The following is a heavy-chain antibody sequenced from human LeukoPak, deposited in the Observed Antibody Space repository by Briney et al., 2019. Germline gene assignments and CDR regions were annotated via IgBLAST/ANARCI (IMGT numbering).Heavy chain of an antibody. J-gene: IGHJ4*02. CDR2: IYWNDDK. D-gene: IGHD2-2*01. V-gene: IGHV2-5*01. Sequence: GPTLVNPTPPLTLTCTISGSASSTRRMGEGRIRQPPRKALEWLAFIYWNDDKRYSPSLQDRLTITKDTSNNQVVLTMTNMDPVDTAAYYCAHRQSTTHFDYWGQGTLVTVSS. CDR1: GSASSTRRMG. CDR3: AHRQSTTHFDY.